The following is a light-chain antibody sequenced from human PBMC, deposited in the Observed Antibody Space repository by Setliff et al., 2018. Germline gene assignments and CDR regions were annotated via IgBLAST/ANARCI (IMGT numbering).Light chain of an antibody. CDR1: SSNIGGNT. V-gene: IGLV1-44*01. Sequence: LTQPPSASGTPGQRVTISCSGSSSNIGGNTVNWYQQLPGTAPKLLIFSNNDRPSGVSNRFSGSKSGTSASLTISGLQSEDEGDYYCAAWDDSLTGSYVFGTGTKVTVL. CDR3: AAWDDSLTGSYV. J-gene: IGLJ1*01. CDR2: SNN.